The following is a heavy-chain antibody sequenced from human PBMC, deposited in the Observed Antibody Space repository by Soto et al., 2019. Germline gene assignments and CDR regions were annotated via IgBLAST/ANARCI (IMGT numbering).Heavy chain of an antibody. Sequence: TLSLTCTVSGRSMSGYYWSWIRQPAGERLEWIGRIYTSGTTDFNPSLKGRVTMSVDTSKNQFSLKLTSVTAADTALYYCAREDYYDTGYYVVWGQGTQVTVSS. V-gene: IGHV4-4*07. J-gene: IGHJ4*02. CDR3: AREDYYDTGYYVV. CDR2: IYTSGTT. CDR1: GRSMSGYY. D-gene: IGHD3-9*01.